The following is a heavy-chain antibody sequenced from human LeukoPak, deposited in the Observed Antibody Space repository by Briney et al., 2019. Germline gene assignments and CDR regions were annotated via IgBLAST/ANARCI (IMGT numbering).Heavy chain of an antibody. CDR3: AKDTPTTGYHLDS. CDR1: GFTLRGYG. J-gene: IGHJ4*02. D-gene: IGHD1-1*01. CDR2: IRYDGSDK. Sequence: GGSLRLSCAASGFTLRGYGMHWVRQAPGKGLEWVAFIRYDGSDKSYADSVKGRFTISRDNSENTLYLQISSLRVEDTAVYYCAKDTPTTGYHLDSWGQGTLVTVSS. V-gene: IGHV3-30*02.